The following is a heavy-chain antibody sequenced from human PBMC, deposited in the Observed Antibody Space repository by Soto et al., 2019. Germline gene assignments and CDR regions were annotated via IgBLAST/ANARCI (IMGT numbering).Heavy chain of an antibody. CDR2: IYYSGST. V-gene: IGHV4-59*01. CDR1: GGSISSYY. Sequence: SETLSLTCTVSGGSISSYYWSWIRQPPGKGLEWIGYIYYSGSTNYNPSLKSRVTISVDTSKNQFSLRLSSVTAADTAVYYCARAPDFWSGYSNWFDPWGQGTLVTVSS. D-gene: IGHD3-3*01. CDR3: ARAPDFWSGYSNWFDP. J-gene: IGHJ5*02.